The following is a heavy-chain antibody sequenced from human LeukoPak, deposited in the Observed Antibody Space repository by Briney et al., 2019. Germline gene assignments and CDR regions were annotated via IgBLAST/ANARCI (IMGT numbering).Heavy chain of an antibody. V-gene: IGHV4-34*01. D-gene: IGHD6-19*01. J-gene: IGHJ4*02. CDR1: GGSFSGYY. CDR3: ARGWDSSGWYARYFDY. CDR2: INHSGST. Sequence: SEALSLTCAVYGGSFSGYYWSWIRQPPGKGLEWIGEINHSGSTNYNPSLKSRVTISVDTSKNQFSLKLSSVTAADTAVYYCARGWDSSGWYARYFDYWGQGTLVTVSS.